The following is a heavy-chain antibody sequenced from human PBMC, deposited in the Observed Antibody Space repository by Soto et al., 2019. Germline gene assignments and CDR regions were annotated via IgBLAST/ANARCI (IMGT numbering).Heavy chain of an antibody. CDR2: ISWNGATM. Sequence: EVQLVESGGGLVQPGRSLRLSCVASGFTFDDYAMHWVRQVPGKGLEWVSGISWNGATMGYGDSVKGRFTISRDNTKNSLYLQMNSLRPEDTAFYYCATDNGGYYDSSGNFEYWGQGTLVTVSS. V-gene: IGHV3-9*01. D-gene: IGHD3-22*01. CDR1: GFTFDDYA. CDR3: ATDNGGYYDSSGNFEY. J-gene: IGHJ4*02.